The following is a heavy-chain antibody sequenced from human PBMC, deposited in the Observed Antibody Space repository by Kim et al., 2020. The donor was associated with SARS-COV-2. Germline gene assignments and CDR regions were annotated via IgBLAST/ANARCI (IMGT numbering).Heavy chain of an antibody. CDR1: KFTFSDYA. J-gene: IGHJ6*02. D-gene: IGHD3-10*01. Sequence: GGSLRLSCAASKFTFSDYAMHWVRQAPGKGLEWVALISNDGSKKFEADSVKGRFTISRDNSKNTLSLQMNSLRVEDTAVYYCARGLWAYASGHYYTKAGMDVWGQGTTVSVSS. V-gene: IGHV3-30*04. CDR3: ARGLWAYASGHYYTKAGMDV. CDR2: ISNDGSKK.